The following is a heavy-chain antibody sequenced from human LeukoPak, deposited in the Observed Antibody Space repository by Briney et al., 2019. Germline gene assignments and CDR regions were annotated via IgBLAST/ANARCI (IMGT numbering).Heavy chain of an antibody. CDR1: GYTFTSYG. J-gene: IGHJ6*03. CDR3: ARDRNNDFWSGSPHMDV. D-gene: IGHD3-3*01. CDR2: ISAYNGNT. Sequence: ASVKVSCKASGYTFTSYGISWVRQAPGQGLEWMGWISAYNGNTNYAQKLQGRVTMTTDTSTSTAYMELRSLRSDDTAVYYCARDRNNDFWSGSPHMDVWGKGTTVTVSS. V-gene: IGHV1-18*01.